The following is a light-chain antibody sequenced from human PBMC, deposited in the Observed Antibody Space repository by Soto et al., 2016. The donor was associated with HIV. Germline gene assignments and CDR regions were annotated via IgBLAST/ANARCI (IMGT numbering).Light chain of an antibody. CDR2: TAF. CDR1: QDIRNS. Sequence: DIQMTQSPSSLSASVGDRVTITCRASQDIRNSVTWYQQKPGKAPTVLLYTAFNLERGVPSRFSGTGSGTHYTLTISSLQPEDFATYYCQQYYSSVLTFGQGDHGGHQT. CDR3: QQYYSSVLT. J-gene: IGKJ1*01. V-gene: IGKV1-NL1*01.